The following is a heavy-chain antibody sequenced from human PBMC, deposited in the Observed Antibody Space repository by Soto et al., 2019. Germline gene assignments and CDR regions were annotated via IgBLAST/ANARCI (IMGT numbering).Heavy chain of an antibody. J-gene: IGHJ6*02. CDR2: CIPIFGTA. CDR1: GGTFNNYP. Sequence: QVQLVQSGAEVKKPGSSVKVSCKASGGTFNNYPITWVRQAPGEGLEWMGGCIPIFGTANYAQKFQGRVTISVDESTSTAYMELSSLRSEDTAVYYCARGRGYSGDDHYYYFDMDVWGQGTTVTVSS. CDR3: ARGRGYSGDDHYYYFDMDV. D-gene: IGHD5-12*01. V-gene: IGHV1-69*01.